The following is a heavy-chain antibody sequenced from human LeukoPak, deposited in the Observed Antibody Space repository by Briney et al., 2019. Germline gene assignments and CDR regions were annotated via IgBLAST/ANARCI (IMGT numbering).Heavy chain of an antibody. Sequence: SETLSLTCTVSGGSISSYYWSWIRQPPGKGLEWIGYINDSGSTYYNPSLKSRVTISVDTSKNQFSLNLTSVTAADTAVYYCARDYRKSRFDYWGQGTLVTVSS. J-gene: IGHJ4*02. CDR2: INDSGST. CDR3: ARDYRKSRFDY. D-gene: IGHD4-11*01. CDR1: GGSISSYY. V-gene: IGHV4-59*12.